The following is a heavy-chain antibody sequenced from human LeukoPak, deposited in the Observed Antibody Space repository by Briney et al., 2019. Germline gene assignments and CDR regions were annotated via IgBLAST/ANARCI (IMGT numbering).Heavy chain of an antibody. CDR2: ISDSGGST. J-gene: IGHJ1*01. D-gene: IGHD2-8*01. V-gene: IGHV3-64*04. CDR3: ASMYFSQYLQH. CDR1: GFPFSSYA. Sequence: GGSLRLSCSASGFPFSSYAMHWVRQAPGKGLEYVSAISDSGGSTYYADSVKGRFTISRDNSKNTLYLQMNSLRAEDTAVYYCASMYFSQYLQHWGQGTLVTVSS.